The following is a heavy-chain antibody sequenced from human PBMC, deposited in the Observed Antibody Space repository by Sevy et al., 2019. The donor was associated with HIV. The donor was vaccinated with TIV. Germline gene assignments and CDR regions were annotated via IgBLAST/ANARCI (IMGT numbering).Heavy chain of an antibody. V-gene: IGHV3-15*01. CDR3: ITDPAYRGYDEEVINNYFYGMDV. CDR1: GFTFSSAW. Sequence: GGSLRLSCTASGFTFSSAWMSWVRQAPGKGLEWVGRIKSECDGGAIDYAAPVKGRFTISKEDSKNTVYLQMNSLKTEDTAVYYCITDPAYRGYDEEVINNYFYGMDVWGQGTTVTVSS. D-gene: IGHD5-12*01. J-gene: IGHJ6*02. CDR2: IKSECDGGAI.